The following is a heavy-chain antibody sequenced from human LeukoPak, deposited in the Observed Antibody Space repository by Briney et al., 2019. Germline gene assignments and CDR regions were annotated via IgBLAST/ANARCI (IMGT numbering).Heavy chain of an antibody. CDR1: GFTFSSYS. D-gene: IGHD6-13*01. CDR3: ARARGAAASEYYFDY. V-gene: IGHV3-21*01. J-gene: IGHJ4*02. Sequence: GGSLRLSCAASGFTFSSYSMNSVRQAPGKGLEWVSSISSSSSYIYYADSVKGRFTISRDNAKNSLYLQMNSLRAEDTAVYYCARARGAAASEYYFDYWGQGTLVTVSS. CDR2: ISSSSSYI.